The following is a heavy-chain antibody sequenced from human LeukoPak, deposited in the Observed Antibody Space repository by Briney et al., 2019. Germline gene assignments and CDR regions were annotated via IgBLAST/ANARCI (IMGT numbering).Heavy chain of an antibody. J-gene: IGHJ3*02. D-gene: IGHD3-3*01. CDR1: GFTFSSYA. CDR2: ISYDGSNK. CDR3: AKSRGVRGAFDI. V-gene: IGHV3-30-3*02. Sequence: GGSLRLSCAASGFTFSSYAMHWVRQAPGKGLEGVAVISYDGSNKYYADSVKGRFTISRDNSKNTLYLQMNSLRAEDTAVYYCAKSRGVRGAFDIWGQGTMVTVSS.